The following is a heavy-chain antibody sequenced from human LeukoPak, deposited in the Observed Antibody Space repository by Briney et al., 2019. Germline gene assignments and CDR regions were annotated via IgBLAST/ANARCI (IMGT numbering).Heavy chain of an antibody. CDR3: ARETVGVGMDV. CDR2: IYYSGST. D-gene: IGHD1-26*01. Sequence: PSETLSLTCTVSGGSISSYYWSWIRQPPGKGLEWIGYIYYSGSTNYNPSLKSRVTISVDTSKNQFSLKLSSVTAADTAVYYCARETVGVGMDVWGQGTTVTVSS. CDR1: GGSISSYY. J-gene: IGHJ6*02. V-gene: IGHV4-59*13.